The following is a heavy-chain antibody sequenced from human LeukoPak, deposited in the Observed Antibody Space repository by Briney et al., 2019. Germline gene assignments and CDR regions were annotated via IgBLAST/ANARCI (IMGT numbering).Heavy chain of an antibody. D-gene: IGHD6-19*01. CDR2: ISGSGGST. CDR3: AKSSGWHHDAFDI. J-gene: IGHJ3*02. CDR1: GFTFSSYA. V-gene: IGHV3-23*01. Sequence: SGGSLRLYCAASGFTFSSYAMSWVRQAPGKGLEWVSAISGSGGSTYYADSVKGRFTISRDNSKNTLYLQMNSLRAEDTAVYYCAKSSGWHHDAFDIWGQGTMVTVSS.